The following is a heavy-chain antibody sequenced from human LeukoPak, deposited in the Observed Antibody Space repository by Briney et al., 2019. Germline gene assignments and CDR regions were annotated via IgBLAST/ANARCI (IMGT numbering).Heavy chain of an antibody. D-gene: IGHD3-16*01. CDR2: INSDGSST. J-gene: IGHJ4*02. CDR3: ARDGGDASFDY. Sequence: GGSLRLSCAASGFTFSSYWMHWVRHAPGKGLVWVSRINSDGSSTSYADSVKGRFTISRDNAKNTLYLQMNSLRAEDTAVYYCARDGGDASFDYWGQGTLVTVSS. V-gene: IGHV3-74*01. CDR1: GFTFSSYW.